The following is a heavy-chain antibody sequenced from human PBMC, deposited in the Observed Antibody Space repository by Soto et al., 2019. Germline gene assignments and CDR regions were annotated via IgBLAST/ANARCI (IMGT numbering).Heavy chain of an antibody. CDR1: GYTFTSYA. J-gene: IGHJ5*02. CDR3: ARGQRITIFGVVTFDWFDP. Sequence: ASVKVSCKASGYTFTSYAMHWVRQAPGQRLEWMGWINAGNGNTKYSQKFQGRVTITRDTSASTAYMELSSLRSEDTAVYYCARGQRITIFGVVTFDWFDPWGQGTLVTVSS. V-gene: IGHV1-3*01. D-gene: IGHD3-3*01. CDR2: INAGNGNT.